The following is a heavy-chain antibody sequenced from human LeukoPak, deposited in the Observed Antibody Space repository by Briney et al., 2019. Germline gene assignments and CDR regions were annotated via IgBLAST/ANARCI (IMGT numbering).Heavy chain of an antibody. CDR2: ISGSGGST. J-gene: IGHJ4*02. Sequence: XSYAMSWVRQXPGXXLEWVSAISGSGGSTYYADSVKGRFTISRDNSKNTLYLQMNSLRAEDTAVYYCAVSTVVTKFDYWGQGTLVTVSS. CDR1: XSYA. CDR3: AVSTVVTKFDY. V-gene: IGHV3-23*01. D-gene: IGHD4-23*01.